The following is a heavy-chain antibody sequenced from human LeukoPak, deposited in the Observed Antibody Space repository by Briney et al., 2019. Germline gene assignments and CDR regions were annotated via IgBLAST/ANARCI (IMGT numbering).Heavy chain of an antibody. CDR1: GGSISSYY. Sequence: SETLSLTCTVSGGSISSYYWNWIRQPPGKGLEWIGYGHYSGSTNYNPSLKSRVTFSVDTSKNQFSLKLSSVTAADTAVYYCTTVTPEQLVRDFDYWGQGTLVTVSS. J-gene: IGHJ4*02. CDR3: TTVTPEQLVRDFDY. CDR2: GHYSGST. D-gene: IGHD6-13*01. V-gene: IGHV4-59*01.